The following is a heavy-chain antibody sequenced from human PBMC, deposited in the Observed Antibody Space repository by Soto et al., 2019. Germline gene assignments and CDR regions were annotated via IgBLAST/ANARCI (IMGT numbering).Heavy chain of an antibody. Sequence: EVQLVESGGGLVQPGGSLRLSCAASGFTFSSYSMNWVRQAPGKGLEWVSYISSSSSTIYYADSVKGRFTISRDNAKNSLYLQMNSLRDEDTAVYYCARSYYYDSSGLLPPFDYWGQGTMVTVSS. V-gene: IGHV3-48*02. CDR1: GFTFSSYS. D-gene: IGHD3-22*01. CDR3: ARSYYYDSSGLLPPFDY. J-gene: IGHJ3*01. CDR2: ISSSSSTI.